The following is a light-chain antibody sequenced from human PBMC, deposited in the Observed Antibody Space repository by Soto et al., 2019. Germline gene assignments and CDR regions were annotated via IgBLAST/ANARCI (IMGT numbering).Light chain of an antibody. CDR1: QSVSVY. CDR3: QQRSNWPLT. CDR2: DAS. Sequence: EIVLTQSPATLSLSPGERVTLSCRASQSVSVYLAWYQQKPGQAPRLLIYDASNSATGIPARFSGSGSGTDFTLTISSLEPEDFAIYYCQQRSNWPLTFGGGTKVEIK. V-gene: IGKV3-11*01. J-gene: IGKJ4*01.